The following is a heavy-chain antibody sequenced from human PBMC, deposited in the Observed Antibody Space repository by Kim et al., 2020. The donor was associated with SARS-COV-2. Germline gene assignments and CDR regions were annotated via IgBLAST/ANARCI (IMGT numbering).Heavy chain of an antibody. D-gene: IGHD1-26*01. V-gene: IGHV1-69*04. CDR2: IIPILGIA. CDR1: GGTFSSYA. Sequence: SVKVSCKASGGTFSSYAISWVRQAPGQGLEWMGRIIPILGIANYAQKFQGRVTITADKSTSTAYMELSSLRSEDTAVYYCARDDRFWSYYPLYYYYGMD. J-gene: IGHJ6*01. CDR3: ARDDRFWSYYPLYYYYGMD.